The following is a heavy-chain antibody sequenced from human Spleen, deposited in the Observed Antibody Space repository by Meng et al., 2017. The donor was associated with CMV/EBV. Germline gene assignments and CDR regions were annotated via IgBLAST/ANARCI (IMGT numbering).Heavy chain of an antibody. D-gene: IGHD2-15*01. CDR3: GKDSVAALSGTIQS. CDR1: GFTFADYA. Sequence: GGSLRLSCAASGFTFADYAMHWVRQVPGKGPEWVSGVSWNSGKIAYADSVKGRFTISRDNTKNSLYLQMNSLRAEDTAKYYCGKDSVAALSGTIQSWGQGMLVTVSS. V-gene: IGHV3-9*01. CDR2: VSWNSGKI. J-gene: IGHJ5*02.